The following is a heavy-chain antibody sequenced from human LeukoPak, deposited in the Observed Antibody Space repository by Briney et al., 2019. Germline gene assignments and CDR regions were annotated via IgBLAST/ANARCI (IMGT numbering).Heavy chain of an antibody. Sequence: PGGSLRLSCAASGFTFTGHTMTWLRQAPGKGLEWVSIIGGRDDRTYYADSVKGRFTISRDNSKNTPYLQMNSLRGEDTAVYYCAKDPNPFYDFWSGYKWGQGTLVTVSS. CDR1: GFTFTGHT. V-gene: IGHV3-23*01. D-gene: IGHD3-3*01. CDR2: IGGRDDRT. J-gene: IGHJ4*02. CDR3: AKDPNPFYDFWSGYK.